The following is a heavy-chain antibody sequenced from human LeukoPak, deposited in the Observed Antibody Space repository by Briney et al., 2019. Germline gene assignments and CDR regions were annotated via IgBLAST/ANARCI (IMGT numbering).Heavy chain of an antibody. Sequence: GGSLRLSCAASGFTFSSYRMSWVRQAPGKGLEWVANIKQDGSEKYYVDSVKGRFTISRDNAKNSLYLQMYSLRAEDTAVYYCARDIVVVPAAMRIYYYYGMDVWGKGTTVTVSS. CDR1: GFTFSSYR. V-gene: IGHV3-7*03. CDR3: ARDIVVVPAAMRIYYYYGMDV. CDR2: IKQDGSEK. J-gene: IGHJ6*04. D-gene: IGHD2-2*01.